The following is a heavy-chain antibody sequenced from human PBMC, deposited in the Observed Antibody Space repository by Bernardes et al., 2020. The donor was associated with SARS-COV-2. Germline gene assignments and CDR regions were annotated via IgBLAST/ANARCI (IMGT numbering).Heavy chain of an antibody. CDR3: ARESGGVVVVAADAFDI. CDR2: IIPILGIA. D-gene: IGHD2-15*01. CDR1: GGTFSSST. J-gene: IGHJ3*02. V-gene: IGHV1-69*04. Sequence: SAKVSCKASGGTFSSSTISWVRHAPGQGLEWMGRIIPILGIANYAQKFQGRVTITADKSTSTAYMELSSLRSEDTAVYYCARESGGVVVVAADAFDIWGQGTMVTVSS.